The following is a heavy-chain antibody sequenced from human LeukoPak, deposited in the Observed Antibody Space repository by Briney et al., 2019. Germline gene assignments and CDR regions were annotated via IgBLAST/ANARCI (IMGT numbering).Heavy chain of an antibody. CDR1: GGTFSSYA. Sequence: SAKVSCKASGGTFSSYAISWVRQAPGQGLEWMGRIIPILGIANYAQKFQGRVTITADKSTSTAYMELSSLRSEDTAVYYCAAHTKGPYYYGMDVWGQGTTVTVSS. J-gene: IGHJ6*02. CDR2: IIPILGIA. V-gene: IGHV1-69*04. CDR3: AAHTKGPYYYGMDV.